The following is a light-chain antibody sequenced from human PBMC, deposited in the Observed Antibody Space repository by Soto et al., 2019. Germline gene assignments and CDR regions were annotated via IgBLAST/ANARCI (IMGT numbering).Light chain of an antibody. CDR1: SGSVSTSYY. Sequence: QAVVTQEPSFSVSPGGTVILTCGLTSGSVSTSYYPSWYQQSPGLAPRTLIYNTTTRSSGVPDRFSGSILVNKAALTITGAQSDDESDYLCALYVGSGTVVFGGGTQLTVL. CDR2: NTT. J-gene: IGLJ2*01. CDR3: ALYVGSGTVV. V-gene: IGLV8-61*01.